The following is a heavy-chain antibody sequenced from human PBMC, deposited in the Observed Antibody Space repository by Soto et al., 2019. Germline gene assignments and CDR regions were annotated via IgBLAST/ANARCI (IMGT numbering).Heavy chain of an antibody. D-gene: IGHD6-13*01. Sequence: PSETLSLTCAVYGGSFSGYYWSWIRQPPGKGLEWIGEINHSGSTNYNPSLKSRVTISVDTSKNQFSLKLSSVTAADTAVYYCARGGRGLPPGYSSSWYSLLHNWFDPRGQGTLVTVS. J-gene: IGHJ5*02. V-gene: IGHV4-34*01. CDR2: INHSGST. CDR3: ARGGRGLPPGYSSSWYSLLHNWFDP. CDR1: GGSFSGYY.